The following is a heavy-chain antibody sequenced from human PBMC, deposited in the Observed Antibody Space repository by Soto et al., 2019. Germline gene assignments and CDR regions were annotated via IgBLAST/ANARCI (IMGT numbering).Heavy chain of an antibody. V-gene: IGHV3-23*01. CDR3: AAGRNVAATFDF. CDR1: EFTVISYT. CDR2: VSGNGGST. D-gene: IGHD1-26*01. Sequence: LRLSFAASEFTVISYTMNWVRQAPGKGLEWVSIVSGNGGSTYYADSMKGRFTISRDNSKNTLFLQMNSLRAEDTAVYYCAAGRNVAATFDFWGQGTLVTVSS. J-gene: IGHJ4*02.